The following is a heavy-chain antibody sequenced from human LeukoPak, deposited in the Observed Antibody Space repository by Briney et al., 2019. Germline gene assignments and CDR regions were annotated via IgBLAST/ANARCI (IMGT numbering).Heavy chain of an antibody. CDR3: ARGSHRGAWLIDY. CDR2: LDASGDNI. V-gene: IGHV3-48*02. J-gene: IGHJ4*02. Sequence: PGGSLRLSCVTSGFTFSDYSMNWVRQAPGTGPQWISFLDASGDNIDYADSVRGRFIISRDNAKNSLYLHMNSLGDDDTAVYYCARGSHRGAWLIDYWGQGTLVTVSS. CDR1: GFTFSDYS. D-gene: IGHD4/OR15-4a*01.